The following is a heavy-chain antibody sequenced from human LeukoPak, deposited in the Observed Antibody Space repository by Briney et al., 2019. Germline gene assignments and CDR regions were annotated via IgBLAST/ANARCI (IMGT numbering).Heavy chain of an antibody. J-gene: IGHJ4*02. CDR2: INPNSGGT. V-gene: IGHV1-2*02. Sequence: ASVKVSCKASGYTFTRYDMQWVRQAPGQGLGGMGWINPNSGGTNYAQKFQGRVTMTRDTSISTAYMELSRLRSDDTAVYYCARRGGPIAARPGVKTSGCFDYWGQGTLVTVSS. CDR1: GYTFTRYD. CDR3: ARRGGPIAARPGVKTSGCFDY. D-gene: IGHD6-6*01.